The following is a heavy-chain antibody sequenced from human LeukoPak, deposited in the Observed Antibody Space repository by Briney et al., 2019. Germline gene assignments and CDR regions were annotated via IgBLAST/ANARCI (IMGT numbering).Heavy chain of an antibody. J-gene: IGHJ4*02. V-gene: IGHV3-74*01. CDR3: ARGDENYYGSGTYSPYDY. CDR1: GFTFSSHW. D-gene: IGHD3-10*01. CDR2: INSDGSSI. Sequence: GGSLRLPCVASGFTFSSHWVHWVRQAPGKGLVWISRINSDGSSISYADSVKGRFTVSRDNAKNTLYLQMNSLRGEDTAVYYCARGDENYYGSGTYSPYDYWGQGTLVTVSS.